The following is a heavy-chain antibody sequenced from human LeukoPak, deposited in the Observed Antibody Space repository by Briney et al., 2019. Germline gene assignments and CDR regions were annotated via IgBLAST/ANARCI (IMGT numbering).Heavy chain of an antibody. Sequence: PSETLSLTCTVSGGSISSGSYYWSWIRQPAGKGLEWIGRIYTSGSTNYNPSLKSRVTISVDTSKNQFSLKLSSVTAADTAVYYCARDEDSSPDYGMDVWGQGTTVTVSS. CDR1: GGSISSGSYY. CDR2: IYTSGST. CDR3: ARDEDSSPDYGMDV. D-gene: IGHD3-22*01. V-gene: IGHV4-61*02. J-gene: IGHJ6*02.